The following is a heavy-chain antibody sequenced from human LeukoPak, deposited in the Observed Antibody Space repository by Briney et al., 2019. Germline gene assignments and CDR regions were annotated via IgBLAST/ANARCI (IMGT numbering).Heavy chain of an antibody. J-gene: IGHJ1*01. D-gene: IGHD6-13*01. CDR2: IKQDGSEK. Sequence: WIRQPPGKGLEWVANIKQDGSEKYYVDSVKGRFTISRNNAKNSLYLQMNSLRAEDTAVYYCARAYSSSWYFKGYFQHWGQGTLVTVSS. CDR3: ARAYSSSWYFKGYFQH. V-gene: IGHV3-7*03.